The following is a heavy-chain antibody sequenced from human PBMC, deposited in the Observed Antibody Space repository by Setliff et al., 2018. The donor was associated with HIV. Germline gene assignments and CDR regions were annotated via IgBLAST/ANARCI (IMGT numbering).Heavy chain of an antibody. V-gene: IGHV3-7*01. CDR2: INQDGFER. CDR1: GFTFNNYW. Sequence: GGSLRLSCAASGFTFNNYWMSWVRQAPGKGLEWVANINQDGFERSYADSVRGRFTISRDNSKNTLYLQMSTLRAEDTAVYYCARDPNLGDYFYYYYMDVWGKGTTVTVSS. D-gene: IGHD3-16*01. CDR3: ARDPNLGDYFYYYYMDV. J-gene: IGHJ6*03.